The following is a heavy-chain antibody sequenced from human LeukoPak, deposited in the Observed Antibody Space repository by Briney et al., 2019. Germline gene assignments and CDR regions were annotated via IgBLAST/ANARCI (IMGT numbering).Heavy chain of an antibody. CDR1: GQIVRRPY. V-gene: IGHV3-66*01. D-gene: IGHD3-3*01. Sequence: GGSLRLLCGASGQIVRRPYMIGVRQAPAKGLEWVAVNESRWRHYLSDSVKGRVTISRDSSKNTLNLQMNSLRAEDTAVYYGARYPRRYDFPRYYYYMDVWGKGTTVTVSS. CDR3: ARYPRRYDFPRYYYYMDV. J-gene: IGHJ6*03. CDR2: NESRWRH.